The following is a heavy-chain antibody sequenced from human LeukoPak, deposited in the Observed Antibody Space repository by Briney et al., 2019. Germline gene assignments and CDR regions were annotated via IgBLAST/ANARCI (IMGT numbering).Heavy chain of an antibody. V-gene: IGHV1-18*01. CDR2: ISAYNGNT. Sequence: GASVKVSCKASGGTFSSYAISWVRQAPGQGLEWMGWISAYNGNTNYAQRLQGRVTMTTDTSTSTAYMELRSLRSDDTAVYYCARQAYSSGFPNWFDPWGQGTLVTVSS. CDR3: ARQAYSSGFPNWFDP. D-gene: IGHD6-19*01. J-gene: IGHJ5*02. CDR1: GGTFSSYA.